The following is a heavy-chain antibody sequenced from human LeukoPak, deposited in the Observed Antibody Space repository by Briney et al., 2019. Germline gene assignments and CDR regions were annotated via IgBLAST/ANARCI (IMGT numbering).Heavy chain of an antibody. CDR3: ARGSLVHYYGSGSYRIRAGFDY. J-gene: IGHJ4*02. V-gene: IGHV3-21*05. CDR2: IARNSHDI. D-gene: IGHD3-10*01. Sequence: PGGSLRLSCAASGFTFNVYSMSWVRQAPGKGLEWVSYIARNSHDIYYADSVKGRFTISRDNAKNSLYLQMNSLRAEDTAVYYCARGSLVHYYGSGSYRIRAGFDYWGQGTLVTVSS. CDR1: GFTFNVYS.